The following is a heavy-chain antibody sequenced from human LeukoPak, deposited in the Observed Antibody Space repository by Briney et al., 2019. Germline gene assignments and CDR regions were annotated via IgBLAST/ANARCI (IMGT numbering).Heavy chain of an antibody. CDR2: INWSGST. J-gene: IGHJ5*02. CDR1: DGSITNYD. Sequence: SETLSLTCTVADGSITNYDWTWIRQSAGKGLEWIGHINWSGSTNSNPSLKSRVTMSVNTSKNQFSLNLTSLTAADPAVHFCAREGGAPPWLDPWGPGKLVTVSS. V-gene: IGHV4-4*07. CDR3: AREGGAPPWLDP. D-gene: IGHD6-25*01.